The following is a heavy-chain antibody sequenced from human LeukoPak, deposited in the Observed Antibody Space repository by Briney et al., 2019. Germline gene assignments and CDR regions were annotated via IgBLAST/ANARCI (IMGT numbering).Heavy chain of an antibody. Sequence: GSLKVSCKASGYTFTSYEISWVRQAPGQGLEWVGWISVYNGNINYAQTLQGRVTVNTDTSTNTGYMELRSLRSDDTAVYYCARSSGWGSRFDPWGEGTLVTVSS. J-gene: IGHJ5*02. CDR3: ARSSGWGSRFDP. CDR2: ISVYNGNI. V-gene: IGHV1-18*04. D-gene: IGHD6-19*01. CDR1: GYTFTSYE.